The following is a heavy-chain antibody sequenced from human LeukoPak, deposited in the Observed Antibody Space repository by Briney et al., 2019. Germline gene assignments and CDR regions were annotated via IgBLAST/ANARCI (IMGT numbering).Heavy chain of an antibody. CDR1: GFTFSSYS. CDR3: ARDPVSSLLWFGELTFGYYYYYMDV. CDR2: ISSSSSYI. D-gene: IGHD3-10*01. V-gene: IGHV3-21*01. J-gene: IGHJ6*03. Sequence: PGGSLRLSCAASGFTFSSYSMNWVRQAPGKGLEWVSSISSSSSYIYYADSVKGRFTISRDNAKNSLYLQMNSLRAEDTAVYYCARDPVSSLLWFGELTFGYYYYYMDVWGKGTTVTISS.